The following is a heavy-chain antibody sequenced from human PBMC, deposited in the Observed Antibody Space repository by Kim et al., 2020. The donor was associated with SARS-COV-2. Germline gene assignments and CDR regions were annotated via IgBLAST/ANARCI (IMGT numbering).Heavy chain of an antibody. D-gene: IGHD2-21*01. CDR2: INWTGGSS. V-gene: IGHV3-20*01. J-gene: IGHJ4*02. CDR3: DSAIYSGGTGDHYFDY. CDR1: GFTFGDYG. Sequence: GGSLRLSCAASGFTFGDYGMSWVRQAPGKGLEWVSGINWTGGSSDYAYSVRGRFTISRDNDKNSLYLQINSLRAEDTALYQCDSAIYSGGTGDHYFDYWGQGTLVTVSS.